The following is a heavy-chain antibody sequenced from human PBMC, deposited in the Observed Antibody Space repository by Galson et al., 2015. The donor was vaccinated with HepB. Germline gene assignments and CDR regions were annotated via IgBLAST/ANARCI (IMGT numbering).Heavy chain of an antibody. CDR1: GFTFSSYG. D-gene: IGHD6-6*01. CDR2: ISYDGSNK. J-gene: IGHJ6*03. V-gene: IGHV3-30*18. CDR3: AKDSLVRPSRIGYMDV. Sequence: LRLSCAASGFTFSSYGMHWVRQAPGKGLEWVAVISYDGSNKYYADSVKGRFTISRDNSKNTLYLQMNSLRAEDTAVYYCAKDSLVRPSRIGYMDVWGKGTTVTVSS.